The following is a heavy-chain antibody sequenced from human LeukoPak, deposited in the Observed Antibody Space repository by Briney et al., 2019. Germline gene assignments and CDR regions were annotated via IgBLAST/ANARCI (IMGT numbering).Heavy chain of an antibody. CDR1: GGSISSSSYY. Sequence: SETLSLTCTVSGGSISSSSYYWGWIRQPPGKGLEWIGSIYYSGSTYYNPSLKSRVTISVDTSKNQFSLKLSSVTAAGTAVYYCARHWGRDYDFWSGYYGVYFDYWGQGTLVTVSS. J-gene: IGHJ4*02. CDR3: ARHWGRDYDFWSGYYGVYFDY. D-gene: IGHD3-3*01. V-gene: IGHV4-39*01. CDR2: IYYSGST.